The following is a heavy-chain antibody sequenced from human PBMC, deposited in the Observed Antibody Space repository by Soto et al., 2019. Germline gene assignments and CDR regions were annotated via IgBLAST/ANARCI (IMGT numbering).Heavy chain of an antibody. Sequence: EVQLLESGGGLVQPGGSLRLSCAASGFPFSGYAINWVRQAPGKGLECVSIISVIGSSTNYADSVKGRFTISRDNSRDTVHLQTNSLRAEDTAIYYCAKSYYVDYDHRLLFDNWGQGTLVTVYS. CDR3: AKSYYVDYDHRLLFDN. CDR1: GFPFSGYA. CDR2: ISVIGSST. D-gene: IGHD4-17*01. V-gene: IGHV3-23*01. J-gene: IGHJ4*02.